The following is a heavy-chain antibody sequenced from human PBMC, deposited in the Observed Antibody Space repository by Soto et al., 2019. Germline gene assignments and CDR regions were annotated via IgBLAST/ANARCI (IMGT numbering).Heavy chain of an antibody. CDR2: INTDGSST. Sequence: EVQLVESGGGLVQPGGSLRLSCADSGFSFSSYWMHWVRQGPGKGLVWVSRINTDGSSTNYADSVKGRFTISRDNAKNTVYLQMNSLRAEDTAVYYCARSPGGYYIDWGQGTMVTFSS. J-gene: IGHJ3*01. V-gene: IGHV3-74*01. CDR1: GFSFSSYW. D-gene: IGHD3-9*01. CDR3: ARSPGGYYID.